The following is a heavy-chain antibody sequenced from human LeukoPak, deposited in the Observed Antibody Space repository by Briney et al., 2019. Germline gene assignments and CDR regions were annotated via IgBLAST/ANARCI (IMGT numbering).Heavy chain of an antibody. Sequence: GGSLRLSCAASGFTFRSYEMNWVRQAPGKGLEWVSYISSSGSTIYYADSVRGRFTISRDNAKNSLYLQMNSLRAEDTAVYYCARDNYYYDSSGYYLISNWFDPWGQGTLVTVSS. CDR2: ISSSGSTI. J-gene: IGHJ5*02. CDR1: GFTFRSYE. CDR3: ARDNYYYDSSGYYLISNWFDP. D-gene: IGHD3-22*01. V-gene: IGHV3-48*03.